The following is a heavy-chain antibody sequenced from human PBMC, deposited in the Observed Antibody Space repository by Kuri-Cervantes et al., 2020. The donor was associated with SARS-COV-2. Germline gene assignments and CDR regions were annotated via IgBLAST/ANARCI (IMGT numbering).Heavy chain of an antibody. CDR3: ARGGIASRLVFDY. Sequence: ASVKVSCKDSGYTFTGYYMHWVRQAPGQGLEWMGWINPNSGGTNYAQKFQGRVTMTRDTSISTDYMELSRLRSDDTAVYYCARGGIASRLVFDYWGQGTLVTVSS. D-gene: IGHD6-6*01. CDR1: GYTFTGYY. CDR2: INPNSGGT. J-gene: IGHJ4*02. V-gene: IGHV1-2*02.